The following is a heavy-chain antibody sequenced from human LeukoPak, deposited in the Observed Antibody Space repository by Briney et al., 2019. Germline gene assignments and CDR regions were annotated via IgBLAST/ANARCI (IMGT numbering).Heavy chain of an antibody. CDR1: GFTFSTYA. V-gene: IGHV3-30*04. CDR2: ISNDGVYK. D-gene: IGHD6-13*01. CDR3: ARRWSFDY. Sequence: PGGSLRLSCAASGFTFSTYAMHWVRQAPGKGLEWVAVISNDGVYKYYADSVKGRFTISRDNSKNTLYLQMNSLRTEDTAVYYCARRWSFDYWGQGTLVTVSS. J-gene: IGHJ4*02.